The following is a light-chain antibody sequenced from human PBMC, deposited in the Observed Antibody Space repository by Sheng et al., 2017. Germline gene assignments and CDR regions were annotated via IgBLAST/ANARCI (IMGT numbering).Light chain of an antibody. CDR1: QDINNY. J-gene: IGKJ2*01. Sequence: DIQMTQSPSAMSASVGDTVTITCRPSQDINNYLAWFQQKPGKVPQRLIFAASSLQSGVPSRFSGSGSGTDLTLTISDLQPEDVATYYCQQLSTYPYTFGQGTKVEIK. CDR3: QQLSTYPYT. CDR2: AAS. V-gene: IGKV1-17*03.